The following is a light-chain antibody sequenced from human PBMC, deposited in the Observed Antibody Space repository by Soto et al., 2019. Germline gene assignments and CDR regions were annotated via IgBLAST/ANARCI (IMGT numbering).Light chain of an antibody. CDR1: DNDVGVYQL. CDR2: EDI. Sequence: QSVLTQPASVSGSPGQSITISCTGIDNDVGVYQLVSWYQQHPGKAPKVIVYEDIKPPSGASGRFSGSKSANTASLTVCGLQAEDEAHYYCCSYAGGNNRVFGGGTKLTVL. J-gene: IGLJ3*02. CDR3: CSYAGGNNRV. V-gene: IGLV2-23*01.